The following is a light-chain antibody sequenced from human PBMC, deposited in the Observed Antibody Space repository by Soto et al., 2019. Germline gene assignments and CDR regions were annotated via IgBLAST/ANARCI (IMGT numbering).Light chain of an antibody. V-gene: IGLV2-23*02. CDR3: CSYAGTNTLV. J-gene: IGLJ2*01. CDR2: EVS. CDR1: ISDVGSYNL. Sequence: QSALTQPASVSGSPGQSITISCTGTISDVGSYNLVSWYQQNPGKVPKLMIFEVSKRPSGVSNRFSGSKSGNTASLTICGLQAEDEADYFCCSYAGTNTLVFGGGTKLTVL.